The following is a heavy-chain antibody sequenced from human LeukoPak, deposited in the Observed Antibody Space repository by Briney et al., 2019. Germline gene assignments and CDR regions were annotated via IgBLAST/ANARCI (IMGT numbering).Heavy chain of an antibody. Sequence: SETLSLTCAVYGGSFSGYYWSWIRQPPGKGLEWIGEINHSGSTNYNPSLKSRVTISVDTSKNQFSLKLSSVTAADTAVYYCARGCSSSLHYYYYMDVWGKGTTVTVSS. CDR1: GGSFSGYY. CDR3: ARGCSSSLHYYYYMDV. V-gene: IGHV4-34*01. J-gene: IGHJ6*03. CDR2: INHSGST. D-gene: IGHD6-6*01.